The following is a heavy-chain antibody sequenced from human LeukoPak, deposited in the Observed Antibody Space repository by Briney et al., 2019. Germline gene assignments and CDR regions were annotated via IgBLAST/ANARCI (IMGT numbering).Heavy chain of an antibody. CDR1: GFTFSSYS. D-gene: IGHD1-1*01. Sequence: GGSLRLSCVTSGFTFSSYSLSWVRQAPGKGLEWVAVISYDGSNKYYADSVKGRFTISRDNSKNTLYLQMNSLRAEDTAVYYCAKDFSWNLEIGTEYFDYWGQGTLVTVSS. V-gene: IGHV3-30*04. J-gene: IGHJ4*02. CDR2: ISYDGSNK. CDR3: AKDFSWNLEIGTEYFDY.